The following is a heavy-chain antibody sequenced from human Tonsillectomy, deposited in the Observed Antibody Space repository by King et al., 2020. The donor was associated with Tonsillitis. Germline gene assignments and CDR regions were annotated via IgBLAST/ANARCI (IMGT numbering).Heavy chain of an antibody. CDR3: ARAFDFGAGYYFYAMDV. D-gene: IGHD3-16*01. Sequence: VQLVESGGGLVQPGGSLRLSCAASGFTFSSYWMHWVRQVPGKGLMWVSRINTDGNAISYVDSVKGRFTISRDNAKNTLSLQMNSLRAEDTAVYSCARAFDFGAGYYFYAMDVWGQGTTVTVSS. CDR2: INTDGNAI. J-gene: IGHJ6*02. CDR1: GFTFSSYW. V-gene: IGHV3-74*01.